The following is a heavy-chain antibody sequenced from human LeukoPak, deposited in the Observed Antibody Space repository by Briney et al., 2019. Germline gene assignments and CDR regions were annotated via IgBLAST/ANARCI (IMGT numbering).Heavy chain of an antibody. Sequence: ASVKVSCKASGYTFRSYGFSWVRQAPGQGLEWMGWISAYNGNTNSARNLQGRVTMTTDTSTSTAYMELRSLRSDDTAVYYCARDSSGSWYGGRYYNYGMDVWGQGTTVTVSS. CDR1: GYTFRSYG. D-gene: IGHD6-13*01. V-gene: IGHV1-18*01. J-gene: IGHJ6*02. CDR2: ISAYNGNT. CDR3: ARDSSGSWYGGRYYNYGMDV.